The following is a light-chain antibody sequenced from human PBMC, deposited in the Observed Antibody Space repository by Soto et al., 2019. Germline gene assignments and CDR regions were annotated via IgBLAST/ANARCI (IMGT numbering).Light chain of an antibody. J-gene: IGKJ1*01. CDR1: QSVSSY. CDR2: GSF. V-gene: IGKV3-11*01. CDR3: QQRSNWPRT. Sequence: EIVLTQSPAPLSLSPGERATLSCRASQSVSSYLAWYQQKVCQTPRLLIYGSFNRATGIPATFSGSGSGTDFTLTISSLEPEDFAVYYCQQRSNWPRTFGQGTKVEIK.